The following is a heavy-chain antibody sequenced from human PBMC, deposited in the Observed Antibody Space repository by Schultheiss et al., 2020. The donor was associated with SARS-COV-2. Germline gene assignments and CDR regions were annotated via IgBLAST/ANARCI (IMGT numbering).Heavy chain of an antibody. CDR1: GGSFSGYY. J-gene: IGHJ3*02. CDR3: ARAIILRVAFDI. Sequence: SETLSLTCAVYGGSFSGYYWSWIRQPPGKGLEWIGEINRGGSTNYNPSLKSRVTISVDTSKNQFSLKLSSVTAADTAVYYCARAIILRVAFDIWGQGTMVTVSS. CDR2: INRGGST. V-gene: IGHV4-34*01. D-gene: IGHD3-3*01.